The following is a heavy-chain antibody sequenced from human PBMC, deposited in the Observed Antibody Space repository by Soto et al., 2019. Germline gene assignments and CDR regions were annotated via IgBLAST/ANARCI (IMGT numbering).Heavy chain of an antibody. CDR3: ARESEDLTSNFDY. CDR2: ISSTTNYI. CDR1: GLTFTRYS. J-gene: IGHJ4*02. Sequence: GGSLRLSYAASGLTFTRYSMNWVRQAPGKGLEWVSSISSTTNYIYYGDSLKGRFTISRDNAKNSLYLEMNSLRAEDTAVYYCARESEDLTSNFDYWGQGTLVTVSS. V-gene: IGHV3-21*06.